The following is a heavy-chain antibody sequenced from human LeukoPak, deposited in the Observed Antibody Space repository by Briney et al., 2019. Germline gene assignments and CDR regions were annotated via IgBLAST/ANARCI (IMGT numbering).Heavy chain of an antibody. CDR2: IYTSGST. D-gene: IGHD6-6*01. CDR3: ARVTYSTSSMSLDAFDI. Sequence: PSETLSLTCTVSGGSISSYYWSWIRQPAGKGLEWIGRIYTSGSTNYNPSLKSRVTMSVDTSKNQFSLKLISVTAADTAVYYCARVTYSTSSMSLDAFDIWGQGTMVTVSS. CDR1: GGSISSYY. J-gene: IGHJ3*02. V-gene: IGHV4-4*07.